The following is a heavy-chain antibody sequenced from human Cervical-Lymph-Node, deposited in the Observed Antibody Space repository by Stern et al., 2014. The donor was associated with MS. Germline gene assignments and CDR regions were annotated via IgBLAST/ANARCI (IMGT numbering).Heavy chain of an antibody. Sequence: VQLVQSGAEVKKPGASVKVSCKASGYTFTSYGISWVRQAPGQGLERMGWISAYNGNTNYAQKLQGRVTMTTDTSTSTAYMELRSLRSDDTAVYYCARGPPDILTGYPMPWDYWGQGTLVTVSS. J-gene: IGHJ4*02. V-gene: IGHV1-18*04. CDR2: ISAYNGNT. D-gene: IGHD3-9*01. CDR3: ARGPPDILTGYPMPWDY. CDR1: GYTFTSYG.